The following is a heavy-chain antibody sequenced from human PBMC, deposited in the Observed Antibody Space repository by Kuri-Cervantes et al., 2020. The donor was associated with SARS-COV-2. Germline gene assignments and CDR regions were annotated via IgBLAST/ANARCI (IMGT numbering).Heavy chain of an antibody. D-gene: IGHD6-6*01. CDR2: ISYDGSNK. V-gene: IGHV3-30*03. J-gene: IGHJ3*02. Sequence: GESLKISCAASGFTFSSYGMHWVRQAPGKGLEWVAVISYDGSNKYYADSVKGRFTISRDNSKNTLYLQMNSLRAEDTAVYYCARVRAARISFDAFDIWGQGTMVTVSS. CDR1: GFTFSSYG. CDR3: ARVRAARISFDAFDI.